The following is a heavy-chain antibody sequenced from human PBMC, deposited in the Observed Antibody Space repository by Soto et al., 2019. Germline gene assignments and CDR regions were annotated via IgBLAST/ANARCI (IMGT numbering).Heavy chain of an antibody. CDR2: ISYNGRNK. Sequence: QVHLVESGGDVVQPGRSLRLSCAASGFTFSFYAMHWVRQAPGKGLEWVAVISYNGRNKHYVDSVKGRFTISRDNSQDTLYLQMDSLIPDDTAVYYCARQAKIGDRSQFYFDSWGQGTLVTVSS. V-gene: IGHV3-30*04. D-gene: IGHD3-16*01. CDR3: ARQAKIGDRSQFYFDS. J-gene: IGHJ4*02. CDR1: GFTFSFYA.